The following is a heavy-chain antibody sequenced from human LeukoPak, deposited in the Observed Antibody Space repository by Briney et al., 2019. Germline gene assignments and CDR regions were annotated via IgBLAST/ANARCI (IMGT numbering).Heavy chain of an antibody. CDR2: IYYSGST. J-gene: IGHJ4*02. CDR1: GGSISSYY. D-gene: IGHD3-10*01. Sequence: SETLSLTCTVSGGSISSYYWSWIRQPPGKGLEWIGYIYYSGSTNYNPSLKSRVTISVDTSKNQLSLKLSSVTAADTAVYYCARSNYGSGSPEDYWGQGTLVTVSS. V-gene: IGHV4-59*01. CDR3: ARSNYGSGSPEDY.